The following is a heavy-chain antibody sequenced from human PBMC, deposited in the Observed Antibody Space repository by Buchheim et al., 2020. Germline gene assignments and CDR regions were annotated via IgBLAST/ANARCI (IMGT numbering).Heavy chain of an antibody. CDR2: INHSGST. CDR1: GGSFSGYY. D-gene: IGHD2-2*01. J-gene: IGHJ5*02. CDR3: AGRYCSSTSCYDNWFDP. V-gene: IGHV4-34*01. Sequence: QVQLQQWGAGLLKPSETLSLTCAVYGGSFSGYYWSWIRQPPGKGLEWIGEINHSGSTNYNPSLKSRVTISVDTSKNQFSLKLSSVTAADTAVYYCAGRYCSSTSCYDNWFDPWGQGTL.